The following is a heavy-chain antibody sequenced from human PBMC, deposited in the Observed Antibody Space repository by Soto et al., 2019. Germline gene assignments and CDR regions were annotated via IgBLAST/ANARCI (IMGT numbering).Heavy chain of an antibody. CDR3: ARESEDLTSNFDY. V-gene: IGHV3-21*06. Sequence: PGGSLRLSCAASGFTFTRYSMNWVRQAPGKGLEWVASISSTTNYIYYGDSMKGRFTISRDNAKNSLYLEMNSLRAEDTAVYYCARESEDLTSNFDYWGQGTLVTVSS. J-gene: IGHJ4*02. CDR1: GFTFTRYS. CDR2: ISSTTNYI.